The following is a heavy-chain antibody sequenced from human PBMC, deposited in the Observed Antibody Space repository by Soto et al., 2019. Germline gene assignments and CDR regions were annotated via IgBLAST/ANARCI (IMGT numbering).Heavy chain of an antibody. CDR1: GFTFSSYG. Sequence: QVQLVESGGGVVQPGRSLRLSCAASGFTFSSYGMHWVRQAPGKGLEWVAVISYDGSNKYYADSVKGRFTISRDNSKNTLYLQMNSLRAEDTAVYYCAKAPMDYGDYDRLDAFDIWGQGTMVTVSS. V-gene: IGHV3-30*18. CDR3: AKAPMDYGDYDRLDAFDI. CDR2: ISYDGSNK. D-gene: IGHD4-17*01. J-gene: IGHJ3*02.